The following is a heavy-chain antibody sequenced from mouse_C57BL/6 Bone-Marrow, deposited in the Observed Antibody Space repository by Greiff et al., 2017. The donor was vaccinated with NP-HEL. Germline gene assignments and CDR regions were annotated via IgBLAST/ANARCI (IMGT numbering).Heavy chain of an antibody. D-gene: IGHD3-3*01. CDR3: ARRDHWYFDV. V-gene: IGHV5-17*01. CDR2: ISSGSSTI. J-gene: IGHJ1*03. CDR1: GFTFSDYG. Sequence: EVKVVESGGGLVKPGGSLKLSCAASGFTFSDYGMHWVRQAPEKGLEWVAYISSGSSTIYYADTVKGRFTISRDNAKNTLFLQMTSLRSEDTAMYYCARRDHWYFDVWGTGTTVTVSS.